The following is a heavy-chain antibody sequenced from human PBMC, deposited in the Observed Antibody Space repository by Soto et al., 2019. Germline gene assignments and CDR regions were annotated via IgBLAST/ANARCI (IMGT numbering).Heavy chain of an antibody. CDR1: GYTFTSYA. V-gene: IGHV1-3*01. CDR3: ARDPLWESNPSNWFDY. J-gene: IGHJ4*02. Sequence: QVQLVQSGAEVKKPGASVKVSCKASGYTFTSYAMHWVRQAPGQRLEWMGWINAGNGNTKYSQKFQGRVTITSDTSASTAYMELSSLRSEDTAVYYCARDPLWESNPSNWFDYWGQGTLVTVSS. D-gene: IGHD3-16*01. CDR2: INAGNGNT.